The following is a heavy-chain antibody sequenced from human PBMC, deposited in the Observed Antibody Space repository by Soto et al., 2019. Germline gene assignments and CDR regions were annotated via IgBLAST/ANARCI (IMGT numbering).Heavy chain of an antibody. V-gene: IGHV4-34*01. CDR2: INHSGST. D-gene: IGHD2-15*01. CDR1: GGSFSGYY. CDR3: ARGLNCSGGSCYSYYFDY. Sequence: QVQLQQWGAGLLKPSETLSLTCAVYGGSFSGYYWSWIRQPPGKGLEWIGEINHSGSTNYHPSLKSRATISVDTSKNQFSLKLSSVTAADTAVYYCARGLNCSGGSCYSYYFDYWGQGTLVTVSS. J-gene: IGHJ4*02.